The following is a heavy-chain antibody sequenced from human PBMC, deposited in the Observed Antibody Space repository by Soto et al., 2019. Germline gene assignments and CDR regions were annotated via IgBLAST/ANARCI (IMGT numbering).Heavy chain of an antibody. CDR3: AREKGYISGHNNFDY. J-gene: IGHJ4*02. CDR2: IYDSGSS. Sequence: PSETLSLTCTVSGASISSGDYFWVLIHHSPGKGLEWIGYIYDSGSSYYNPSLKSRVTMSVDTSKNQFSLKLRSVTAADKGVYYCAREKGYISGHNNFDYWGQGTLVTVSS. V-gene: IGHV4-30-4*01. D-gene: IGHD2-2*02. CDR1: GASISSGDYF.